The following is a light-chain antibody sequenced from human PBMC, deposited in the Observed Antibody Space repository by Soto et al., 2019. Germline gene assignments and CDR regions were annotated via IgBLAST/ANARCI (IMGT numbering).Light chain of an antibody. CDR3: QQYSYSPMT. V-gene: IGKV3-20*01. Sequence: IVLTQSPGPLSLSPGDRATLSCKASQSVSSSYLAWYQQKPGQAPRLLIYGASSRATGIPDRFSGSGSGTDFTLTISRLEPEDFAVYFCQQYSYSPMTFGQGTKVDIK. CDR1: QSVSSSY. CDR2: GAS. J-gene: IGKJ1*01.